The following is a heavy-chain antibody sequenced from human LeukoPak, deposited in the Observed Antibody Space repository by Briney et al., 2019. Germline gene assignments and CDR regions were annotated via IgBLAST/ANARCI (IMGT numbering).Heavy chain of an antibody. CDR2: ISYDGSNK. V-gene: IGHV3-30*18. CDR1: GFTFSSYG. J-gene: IGHJ6*02. D-gene: IGHD3-10*01. Sequence: GGSLRLSCAASGFTFSSYGMHWVRQAPGKGLEWVAVISYDGSNKYYADSVKGRFTISRDNSKNTLYLQMNSLRAEDTAVYYCAKARPLVSGNGMDVWGQGTTVTVSS. CDR3: AKARPLVSGNGMDV.